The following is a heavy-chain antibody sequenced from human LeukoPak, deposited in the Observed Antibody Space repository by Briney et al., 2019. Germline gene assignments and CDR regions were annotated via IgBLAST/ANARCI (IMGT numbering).Heavy chain of an antibody. Sequence: GGSLRLSCAASGFTFSSYWMHWVRQVPGKGLVWVSRISTDVSSTNYADSVKGRFTISRDNAKNTLYLQMNSLRAEDTAVYYCAKGYWSGDAAMPYFVYWGQGTLVTVSS. V-gene: IGHV3-74*01. CDR1: GFTFSSYW. CDR2: ISTDVSST. J-gene: IGHJ4*02. CDR3: AKGYWSGDAAMPYFVY. D-gene: IGHD5-18*01.